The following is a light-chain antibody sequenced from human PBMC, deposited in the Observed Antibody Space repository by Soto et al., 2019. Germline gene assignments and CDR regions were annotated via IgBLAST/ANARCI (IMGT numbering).Light chain of an antibody. CDR1: NTDLGVYGY. V-gene: IGLV2-14*01. CDR2: DVN. Sequence: QSSLANSASLSGSFGQSITISCSGPNTDLGVYGYVSWYQHQPGKAPKLLIYDVNNRPSGISDRFSGSKSGDTASLTISGLQAEDEADYFCFSKISGFVYGLGTGTKVTVL. CDR3: FSKISGFVYG. J-gene: IGLJ1*01.